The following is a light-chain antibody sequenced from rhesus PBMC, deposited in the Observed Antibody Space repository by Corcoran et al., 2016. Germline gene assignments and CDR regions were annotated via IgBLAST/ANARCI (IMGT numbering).Light chain of an antibody. CDR2: AAS. CDR1: QNIYSD. J-gene: IGKJ1*01. Sequence: DIQMTQSPSALSASVGDRVTISCRASQNIYSDFAWYQQKQGTAPNLLIYAASSLQTGIPSRFSGSGSGTDCTLTISSLQPEDSATYYCQHYYDNPRTFGQGTKVEIK. CDR3: QHYYDNPRT. V-gene: IGKV1S12*01.